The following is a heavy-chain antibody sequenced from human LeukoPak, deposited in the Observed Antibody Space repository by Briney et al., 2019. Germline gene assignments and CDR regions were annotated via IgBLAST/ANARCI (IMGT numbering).Heavy chain of an antibody. J-gene: IGHJ4*02. CDR3: ARDNGRYCSSTSCFHDY. CDR2: ISKNSGFI. D-gene: IGHD2-2*01. CDR1: GFTFSTYS. Sequence: GGSLRLSCAASGFTFSTYSMNWVRQAPGKGLEWVSSISKNSGFIYYADSVKGRFTISRDNAENSLYLQMNSLRDEDTAVYYCARDNGRYCSSTSCFHDYWGQGTLVIVSS. V-gene: IGHV3-21*01.